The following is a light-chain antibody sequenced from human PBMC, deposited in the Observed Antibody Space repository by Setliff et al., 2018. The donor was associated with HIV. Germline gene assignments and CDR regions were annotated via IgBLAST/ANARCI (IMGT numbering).Light chain of an antibody. CDR1: SSNIGAGYD. Sequence: QSVLTQPPSVSGAPGQRVTISCTGSSSNIGAGYDVHWYQHLPGTAPKLLIYGNTNRPSGVPDRFSGSRSGTSASLAITGLQAEDEADYYCQSYDSTSSDQFGGGTKVTVL. CDR2: GNT. CDR3: QSYDSTSSDQ. J-gene: IGLJ2*01. V-gene: IGLV1-40*01.